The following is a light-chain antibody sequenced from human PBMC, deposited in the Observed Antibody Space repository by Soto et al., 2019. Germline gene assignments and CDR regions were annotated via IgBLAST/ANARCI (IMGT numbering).Light chain of an antibody. V-gene: IGKV3-20*01. Sequence: EVVLTQSPGTLSLSPGERATLSCRASQSLSSSYLAWYQQKPGQAPRLLIYRASSRATGIPDRFSGSGSGTDFTLTISRLEPEDFAVYYCQQFSSSTGTFGQGTKVEIK. J-gene: IGKJ1*01. CDR3: QQFSSSTGT. CDR2: RAS. CDR1: QSLSSSY.